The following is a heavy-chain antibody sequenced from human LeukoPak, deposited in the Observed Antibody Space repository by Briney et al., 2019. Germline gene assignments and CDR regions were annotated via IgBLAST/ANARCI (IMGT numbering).Heavy chain of an antibody. CDR1: GFTFSSYA. D-gene: IGHD2-15*01. CDR2: ISFDGSNK. V-gene: IGHV3-30-3*01. CDR3: ARSRGYCSGGSCYGVGYYHGMDV. J-gene: IGHJ6*02. Sequence: GRSLRLSCAASGFTFSSYAMHWVRQAPGKGLEWVAVISFDGSNKYYADSVKGRFTISRDNSKNTLYLQMNSLRAEDTAVYYCARSRGYCSGGSCYGVGYYHGMDVWGQGTTVTVSS.